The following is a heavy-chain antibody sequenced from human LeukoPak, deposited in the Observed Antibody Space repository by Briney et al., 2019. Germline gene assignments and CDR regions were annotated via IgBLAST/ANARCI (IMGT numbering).Heavy chain of an antibody. CDR1: GGSISSSSRY. J-gene: IGHJ5*02. V-gene: IGHV4-39*07. CDR3: ARDNYGRGYYDSSGYYYDAWFDP. D-gene: IGHD3-22*01. Sequence: SETLSLTCTVSGGSISSSSRYWGWIRQPPGKGLEWIGSLYYSGSTYYNPSLKSRITMSVDTSKNQFSLKLSSVTAADTAVYYCARDNYGRGYYDSSGYYYDAWFDPWGQGTLVTVSS. CDR2: LYYSGST.